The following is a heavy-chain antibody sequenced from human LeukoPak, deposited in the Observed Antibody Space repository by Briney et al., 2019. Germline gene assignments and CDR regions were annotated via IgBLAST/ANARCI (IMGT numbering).Heavy chain of an antibody. Sequence: GGSLRLSCAASGFTFSSYSMNWVRQAPGKGLEWVSYISSSSMIIYYADSLKGRFTISRDNAKNSLYLQMNSLRAEDTAVYYCVKDLVNFDYWGQGTQVTVSS. CDR3: VKDLVNFDY. CDR2: ISSSSMII. J-gene: IGHJ4*02. CDR1: GFTFSSYS. V-gene: IGHV3-48*01. D-gene: IGHD2-21*01.